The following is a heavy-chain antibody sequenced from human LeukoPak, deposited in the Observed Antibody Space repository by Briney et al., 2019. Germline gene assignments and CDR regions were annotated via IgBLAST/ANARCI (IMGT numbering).Heavy chain of an antibody. D-gene: IGHD2-2*02. V-gene: IGHV4-30-4*08. Sequence: SQTLSLTCTVSGGSISSGDYYWSWIRQPPGKGLEWIGYIYYSGSTCYNPSLKSRVTISVDTSKNQFSLKLSSVTAADTAVYYCAREIVVVPAAINWGQGTLVTVSS. CDR1: GGSISSGDYY. J-gene: IGHJ4*02. CDR2: IYYSGST. CDR3: AREIVVVPAAIN.